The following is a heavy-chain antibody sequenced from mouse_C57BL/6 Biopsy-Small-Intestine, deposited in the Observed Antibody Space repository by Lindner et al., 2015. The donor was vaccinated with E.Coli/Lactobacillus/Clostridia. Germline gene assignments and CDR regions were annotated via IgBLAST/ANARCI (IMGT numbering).Heavy chain of an antibody. CDR1: GYTFTDSG. CDR3: SRWGNESDY. J-gene: IGHJ2*01. CDR2: IDPETGGT. V-gene: IGHV1-15*01. Sequence: VQLQESGAELVRPGASVTLSCKASGYTFTDSGMHWVKQTPAHGLEWIGVIDPETGGTAYNQKFKGKAILTADKSSSTAYMEIRSLTSEDSAVYYCSRWGNESDYWGRGTTLTVSS.